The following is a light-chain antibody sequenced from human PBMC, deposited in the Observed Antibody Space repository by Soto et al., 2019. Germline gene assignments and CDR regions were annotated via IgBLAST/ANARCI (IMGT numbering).Light chain of an antibody. V-gene: IGKV1-5*01. Sequence: DIQITQSPSTLSASEGDRVTLTCRARQSISSWLAWYQQKPGKAPQLLIYDASSLESGVPSRFSGSGSGIEFTLTISSLQPDDSATYYCQQYNSYWTFGQGTKV. CDR3: QQYNSYWT. CDR1: QSISSW. CDR2: DAS. J-gene: IGKJ1*01.